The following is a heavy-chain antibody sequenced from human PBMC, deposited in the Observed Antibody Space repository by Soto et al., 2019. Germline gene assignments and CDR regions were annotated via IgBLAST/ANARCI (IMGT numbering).Heavy chain of an antibody. D-gene: IGHD6-13*01. CDR1: GFTFSSYA. J-gene: IGHJ4*01. V-gene: IGHV3-23*01. CDR2: ISGSGGST. CDR3: ANGDAWVSKQQLALLPFAY. Sequence: GGSLRLSCAASGFTFSSYAMSWVRQAPGEGLEWVSAISGSGGSTYYADSVKGRFTVSRDNSKNTLYLQMNSLRAEDTAVYYCANGDAWVSKQQLALLPFAYWG.